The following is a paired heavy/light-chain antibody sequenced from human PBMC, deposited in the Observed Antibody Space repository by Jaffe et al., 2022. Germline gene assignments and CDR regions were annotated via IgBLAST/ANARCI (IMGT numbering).Light chain of an antibody. J-gene: IGKJ2*01. CDR3: QQYSTVPYT. CDR2: WAS. CDR1: QSVLYSSTNKNS. Sequence: DIVMTQSPDSLAVSLGERATINCKSSQSVLYSSTNKNSLVWYQQKPGRPPKLLIYWASTRESGVPDRFSGSGSGTDFTLTINSLQAEDVAVYYCQQYSTVPYTFGQGTKLEI. V-gene: IGKV4-1*01.
Heavy chain of an antibody. CDR1: GFTFTSYW. V-gene: IGHV3-74*01. J-gene: IGHJ4*02. D-gene: IGHD2-8*01. CDR2: IHIDGSST. Sequence: EVQLVESGGGLVQPGGSLRLSCAASGFTFTSYWMHWVRQAPGKGLVWVSHIHIDGSSTNYADSVKGRFTISRDNAKNTVYLQMNSLRAEDTAVYYCGRSNGYVDFWGQGTLVTVSS. CDR3: GRSNGYVDF.